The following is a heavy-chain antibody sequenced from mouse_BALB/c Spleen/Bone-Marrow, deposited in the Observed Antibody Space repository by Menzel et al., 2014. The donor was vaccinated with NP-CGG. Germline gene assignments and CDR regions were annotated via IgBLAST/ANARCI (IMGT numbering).Heavy chain of an antibody. CDR1: GFTFTEYY. CDR3: ARDSVXXXXXXXXXX. J-gene: IGHJ1*01. V-gene: IGHV7-3*02. CDR2: XRNKANGYTT. Sequence: EVNLVESGGGLVQPGGSLRLSCATSGFTFTEYYMSWVRXXPXKALEWLGXXRNKANGYTTEYSASVKGRFTISRDNSQXXLYLQMNTLRAEDXATYYCARDSVXXXXXXXXXXXGXGTXVTXSS.